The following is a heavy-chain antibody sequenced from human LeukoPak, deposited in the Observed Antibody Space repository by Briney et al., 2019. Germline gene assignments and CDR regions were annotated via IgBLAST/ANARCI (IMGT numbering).Heavy chain of an antibody. CDR3: AIGCSSTSCPGPFDY. D-gene: IGHD2-2*01. CDR1: GGSFSGYY. CDR2: INHSGST. J-gene: IGHJ4*01. V-gene: IGHV4-34*01. Sequence: PSGTLSLTCAVYGGSFSGYYWSWIRQPPGKGLEWIGEINHSGSTNYNPSLKSRVTISVDTSKNQFSLKLSSVTAADTAVYYCAIGCSSTSCPGPFDYWGQEPWSPSPQ.